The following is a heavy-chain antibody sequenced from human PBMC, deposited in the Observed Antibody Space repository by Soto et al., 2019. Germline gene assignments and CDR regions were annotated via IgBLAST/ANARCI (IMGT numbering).Heavy chain of an antibody. CDR2: IYWDDDK. V-gene: IGHV2-5*02. Sequence: QITLKESGPTLVKPTQTLTLTCTFSGLSLSTIGEGVGWIRQPPGKALEWLALIYWDDDKRYSPSLKSRLTITXDXSXNXXVLTMTNMDPVDTATYYCVQSRCGGDCLQSYSSHSYYGLDVWGQGTTVTVSS. J-gene: IGHJ6*02. CDR3: VQSRCGGDCLQSYSSHSYYGLDV. D-gene: IGHD2-21*02. CDR1: GLSLSTIGEG.